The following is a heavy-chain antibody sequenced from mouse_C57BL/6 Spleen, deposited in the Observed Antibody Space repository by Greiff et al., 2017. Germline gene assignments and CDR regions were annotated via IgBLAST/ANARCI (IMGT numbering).Heavy chain of an antibody. CDR1: GYTFTGYW. D-gene: IGHD2-4*01. J-gene: IGHJ3*01. Sequence: QVQLQQSGAELMKPGASVKLSCKATGYTFTGYWIEWVKQRPGHGLEWIGEILPGSGSTNYNEKFKGKATFTADTSSNTVYMQLSSLTTEDSAIYYCATLFYDYDGWFAYWGQGTLVTVSA. V-gene: IGHV1-9*01. CDR3: ATLFYDYDGWFAY. CDR2: ILPGSGST.